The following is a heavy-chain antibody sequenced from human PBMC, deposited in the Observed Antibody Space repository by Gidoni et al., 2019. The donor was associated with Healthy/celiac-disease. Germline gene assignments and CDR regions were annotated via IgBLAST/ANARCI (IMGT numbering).Heavy chain of an antibody. CDR2: ISYDGSNK. J-gene: IGHJ4*02. Sequence: PGKGLEWVAVISYDGSNKYYADSVKGRFTISRDNSKNTLYLQMNSLRAEDTAVYYCARGEAYYYDSSGYKFVYWGRGTLVTVSS. CDR3: ARGEAYYYDSSGYKFVY. D-gene: IGHD3-22*01. V-gene: IGHV3-30*01.